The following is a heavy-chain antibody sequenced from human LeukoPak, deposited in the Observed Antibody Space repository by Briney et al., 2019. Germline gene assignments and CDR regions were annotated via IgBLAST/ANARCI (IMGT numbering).Heavy chain of an antibody. CDR1: GFTFNSYA. V-gene: IGHV3-23*01. D-gene: IGHD3-10*01. CDR2: ISGSGHST. J-gene: IGHJ4*02. Sequence: GGSLRLSCAASGFTFNSYAMSWVRQAPGKGLEWVAAISGSGHSTSYADSVKGRFTISRDKSNNTLYLLMNNLRAEDTAVYYCAKVRGEADDYWGQGTLVTVSS. CDR3: AKVRGEADDY.